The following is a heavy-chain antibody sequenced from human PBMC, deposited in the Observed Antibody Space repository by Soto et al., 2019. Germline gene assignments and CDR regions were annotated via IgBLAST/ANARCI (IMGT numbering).Heavy chain of an antibody. J-gene: IGHJ4*02. Sequence: GGSLRLSCAASGFTFSSYWMHWVRQAPGKGLVWVSRINSDGSSTSYADSVKGRFTISRDNAKSTLYLQMNSLRAEDTAVYYCARPIANSVTYFDYWGQGNLVTVSS. CDR3: ARPIANSVTYFDY. V-gene: IGHV3-74*01. CDR2: INSDGSST. CDR1: GFTFSSYW. D-gene: IGHD1-1*01.